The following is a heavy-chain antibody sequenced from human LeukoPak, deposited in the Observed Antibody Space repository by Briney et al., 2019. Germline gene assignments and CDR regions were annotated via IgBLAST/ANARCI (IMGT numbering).Heavy chain of an antibody. CDR1: GYSISSGYY. Sequence: SETLSLTCTVSGYSISSGYYWGWIRQPPGKGLEWIGSIYHSGSTYYNPSLKSRVTISVDTSKNQFSLKLSSVTAADTAVYYCASEASTMVRGVIIRVHYMDVWGKGTTVTVSS. CDR2: IYHSGST. CDR3: ASEASTMVRGVIIRVHYMDV. V-gene: IGHV4-38-2*02. D-gene: IGHD3-10*01. J-gene: IGHJ6*03.